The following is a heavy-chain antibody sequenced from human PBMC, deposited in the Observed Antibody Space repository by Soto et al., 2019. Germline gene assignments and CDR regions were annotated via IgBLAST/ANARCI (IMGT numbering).Heavy chain of an antibody. D-gene: IGHD5-18*01. CDR2: INHSGST. J-gene: IGHJ6*02. CDR3: ARGFVDTDMYDYYYYGMDV. V-gene: IGHV4-34*01. CDR1: GGSFSGYY. Sequence: PSDTLSLTCAVYGGSFSGYYRSWIRQPPGKGLEWIGEINHSGSTNYNPSLKSRVTISVDTSKNQFSLKLSSVTAADTAVYYCARGFVDTDMYDYYYYGMDVWGQGTTVTVS.